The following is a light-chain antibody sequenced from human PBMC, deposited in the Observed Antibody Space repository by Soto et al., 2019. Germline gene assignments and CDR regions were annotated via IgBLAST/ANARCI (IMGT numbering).Light chain of an antibody. Sequence: AIQLTQSPSSLSASVGDRVTITCRASQGVSSALAWYQQKPGQPPKALIYDGSSLQSGVPVRFRGSGSGTEFTLTITSLQPEDLATYYCQHYQTDPFTFGQGTKLEIK. CDR3: QHYQTDPFT. CDR1: QGVSSA. J-gene: IGKJ5*01. CDR2: DGS. V-gene: IGKV1-13*02.